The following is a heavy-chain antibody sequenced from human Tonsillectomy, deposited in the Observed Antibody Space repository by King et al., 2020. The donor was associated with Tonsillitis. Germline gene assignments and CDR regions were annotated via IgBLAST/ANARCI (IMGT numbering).Heavy chain of an antibody. CDR1: GFTFSIYT. Sequence: VQLVESGGAWIQPGGSLRLSCAASGFTFSIYTMTWVRQAPGKGLEWVSVLTDRGSRTFYADSVRGRFTISRDNSKNTLFLQMNSLRDEDTAVYYCAKGQLTGDYDTYFDYWGQGTLVTVSS. J-gene: IGHJ4*02. D-gene: IGHD3-9*01. CDR2: LTDRGSRT. V-gene: IGHV3-23*04. CDR3: AKGQLTGDYDTYFDY.